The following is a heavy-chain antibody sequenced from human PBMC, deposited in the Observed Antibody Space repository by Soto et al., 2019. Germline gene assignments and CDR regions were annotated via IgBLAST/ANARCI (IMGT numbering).Heavy chain of an antibody. CDR3: AKVPIFGVVSRSYGMDV. CDR2: ISGSGVST. Sequence: EVQLLESGGGLVQPGGSLRLSCAASGFTFSSYAMNWVRQAPGKGLEWVSAISGSGVSTYYADSVKGRFTISRDNSKHTLYLQMNSLRAEDTAVYYCAKVPIFGVVSRSYGMDVWGQGTTVTVSS. J-gene: IGHJ6*02. D-gene: IGHD3-3*02. CDR1: GFTFSSYA. V-gene: IGHV3-23*01.